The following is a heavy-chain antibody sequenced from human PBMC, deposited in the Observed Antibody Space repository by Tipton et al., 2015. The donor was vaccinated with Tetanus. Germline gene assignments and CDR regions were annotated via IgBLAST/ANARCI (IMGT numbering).Heavy chain of an antibody. CDR2: VSYSGRT. CDR3: ARANNEFPNKGPFDS. CDR1: GGSVRSGSYS. J-gene: IGHJ4*02. V-gene: IGHV4-61*01. Sequence: LRLSCTVSGGSVRSGSYSWNWIRQPPGKGLEWLAYVSYSGRTNSNYSLKSRITVSQDTSKNQFSLRLTSVTAADTAVYYCARANNEFPNKGPFDSWGQGTLVIVSS. D-gene: IGHD1-1*01.